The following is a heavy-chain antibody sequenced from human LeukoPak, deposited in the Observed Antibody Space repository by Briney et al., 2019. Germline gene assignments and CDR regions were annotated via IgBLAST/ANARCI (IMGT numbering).Heavy chain of an antibody. V-gene: IGHV4-30-4*01. D-gene: IGHD3-22*01. CDR2: MYYSGST. CDR3: ARPYYYDSRIDP. Sequence: ASETLSLTCTVSGGSISSGDYYWSWIRQPPGKGLEWIAYMYYSGSTYYNPSLKSRVTMSVDTSKNQLSLKLSSVTAADTAVYYCARPYYYDSRIDPLGQGILVTVSS. CDR1: GGSISSGDYY. J-gene: IGHJ5*02.